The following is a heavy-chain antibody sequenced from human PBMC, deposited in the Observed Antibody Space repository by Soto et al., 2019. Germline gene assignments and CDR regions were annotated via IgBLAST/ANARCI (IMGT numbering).Heavy chain of an antibody. J-gene: IGHJ4*02. Sequence: SVSNAWMNWVRQAPGKGLEWVGRIKSKTDGGTTDYAAPVKGRFTISRDDSKNTLYLKMNSLKTEDTAVYYCTTNQGGYDRGRDFDYWGQGTLVTVSS. CDR2: IKSKTDGGTT. CDR1: SVSNAW. V-gene: IGHV3-15*07. CDR3: TTNQGGYDRGRDFDY. D-gene: IGHD5-12*01.